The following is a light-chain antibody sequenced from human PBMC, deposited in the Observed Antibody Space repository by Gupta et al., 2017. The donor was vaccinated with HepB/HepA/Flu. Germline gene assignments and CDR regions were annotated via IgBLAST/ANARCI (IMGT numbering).Light chain of an antibody. CDR2: GAS. V-gene: IGKV3-15*01. CDR3: QQYNNWPRT. CDR1: QSVSSN. J-gene: IGKJ3*01. Sequence: DIVMPQSPPTLSVSPGERATLSCRASQSVSSNLAWYQQKPGQAPRLLIYGASTRATGIPARVSGSGSGTEFTLTISSLQSEDFAVYYCQQYNNWPRTFGPGTKVDIK.